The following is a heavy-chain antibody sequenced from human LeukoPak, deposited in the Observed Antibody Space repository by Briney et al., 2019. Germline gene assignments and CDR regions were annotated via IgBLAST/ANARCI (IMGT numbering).Heavy chain of an antibody. D-gene: IGHD6-6*01. CDR1: GYTFTSYY. CDR2: INPSGGST. V-gene: IGHV1-46*01. Sequence: ASVKVSCKASGYTFTSYYMHWVRQAPGQGLEWMGIINPSGGSTSYAQKFQGRVTITADKSTSTAYMELSSLRSEDTAVYYCARAYQSIAARPYNWFDPWGQGTLVTVSS. J-gene: IGHJ5*02. CDR3: ARAYQSIAARPYNWFDP.